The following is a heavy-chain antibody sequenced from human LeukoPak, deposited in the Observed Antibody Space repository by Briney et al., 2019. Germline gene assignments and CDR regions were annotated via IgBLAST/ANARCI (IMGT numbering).Heavy chain of an antibody. CDR2: IYPGDSDT. D-gene: IGHD6-13*01. CDR1: GYSFTSYW. Sequence: GESLKISCKGSGYSFTSYWIGWVRQMPGKGLEWMGIIYPGDSDTRYSPSFQGQVTISADKSISTAYLQWSSLKASATAMYYCAARIAAAGLPDAFDIWGQGTMVTVSS. J-gene: IGHJ3*02. CDR3: AARIAAAGLPDAFDI. V-gene: IGHV5-51*01.